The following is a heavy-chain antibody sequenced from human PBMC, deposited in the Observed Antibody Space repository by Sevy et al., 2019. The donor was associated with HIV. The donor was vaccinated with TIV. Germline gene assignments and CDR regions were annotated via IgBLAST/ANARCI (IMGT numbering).Heavy chain of an antibody. CDR2: ILHDGSRQ. J-gene: IGHJ4*02. D-gene: IGHD6-25*01. CDR3: ARDSNVYDSGGSLDS. CDR1: GFSFGIHS. Sequence: GGSLRLSCTASGFSFGIHSMHWVRQAPGKGLEWVSFILHDGSRQDYADSVKGRFIISRDNSKNTVYLEMSGLRPEDTATYYCARDSNVYDSGGSLDSWGQGTLVTVSS. V-gene: IGHV3-30*04.